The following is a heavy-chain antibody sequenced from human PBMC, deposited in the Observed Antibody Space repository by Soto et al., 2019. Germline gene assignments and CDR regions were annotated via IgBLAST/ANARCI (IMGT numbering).Heavy chain of an antibody. CDR3: ARAGGYYYDSSGYLDY. Sequence: EASVKVSCKASGGTFSSYAISWVRQAPGQGLEWMGGIIPIFGTANYAQKFQGRVTITADESTSTAYMELSSLRSEDTAVYYCARAGGYYYDSSGYLDYWGQGTLVTVSS. V-gene: IGHV1-69*13. CDR1: GGTFSSYA. CDR2: IIPIFGTA. J-gene: IGHJ4*02. D-gene: IGHD3-22*01.